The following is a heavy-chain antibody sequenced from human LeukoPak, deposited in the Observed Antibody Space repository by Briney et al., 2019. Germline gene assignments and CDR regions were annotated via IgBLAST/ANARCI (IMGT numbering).Heavy chain of an antibody. D-gene: IGHD2-2*01. CDR3: ARSVVPAGAWFDP. CDR1: GLPFSSYT. CDR2: VTGGSNYM. V-gene: IGHV3-21*01. Sequence: GGSLRLSCAASGLPFSSYTMNWVRQAPGRGLEWVSSVTGGSNYMYYRDSVKGRFPISRDNARNSLYLEMNSLRADDTAMYFCARSVVPAGAWFDPWGQGTLVIVS. J-gene: IGHJ5*02.